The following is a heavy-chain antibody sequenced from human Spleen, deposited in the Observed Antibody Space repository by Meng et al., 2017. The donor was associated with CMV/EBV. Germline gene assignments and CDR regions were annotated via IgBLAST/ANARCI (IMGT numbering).Heavy chain of an antibody. CDR3: AREHITMVRGEAFDI. CDR2: ISLNSGGT. V-gene: IGHV1-2*02. J-gene: IGHJ3*02. CDR1: GYTFTGYY. D-gene: IGHD3-10*01. Sequence: ASANVSCKASGYTFTGYYVHWVRQAPGQGLEWMGWISLNSGGTNYAQKLQDRVTLTRDTSIRTAYMELSRLRSDDTAVYYCAREHITMVRGEAFDIWGQGTMVTVSS.